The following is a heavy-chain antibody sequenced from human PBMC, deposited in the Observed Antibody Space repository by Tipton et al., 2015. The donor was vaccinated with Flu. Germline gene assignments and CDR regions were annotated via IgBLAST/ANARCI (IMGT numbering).Heavy chain of an antibody. CDR2: IKSKTDGGTT. V-gene: IGHV3-15*01. CDR3: TTDSVLRWAPGAFDI. D-gene: IGHD2-21*01. J-gene: IGHJ3*02. CDR1: GFTFNNAW. Sequence: GSLRLSCAASGFTFNNAWMSWVRQAPGKGLEWVGRIKSKTDGGTTDYAAPVKGRFTISRDDSKNTLYLQMNSLKTEDTAVYYCTTDSVLRWAPGAFDIWGQGTMVTVSS.